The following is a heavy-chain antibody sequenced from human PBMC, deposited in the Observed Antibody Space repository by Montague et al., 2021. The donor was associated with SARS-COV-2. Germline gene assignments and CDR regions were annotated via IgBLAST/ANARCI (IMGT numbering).Heavy chain of an antibody. CDR1: AGSLSSRSNY. CDR3: ARDEYNRYWYKY. J-gene: IGHJ4*02. Sequence: SETLSLTYTVSAGSLSSRSNYWGWIRQPPGMGLQWIGSVDSAGSTXYSPSLKSRVTISLDTSKNQFSLKLSSVTAADTAVYYCARDEYNRYWYKYWGQGALVTVSS. CDR2: VDSAGST. V-gene: IGHV4-39*07. D-gene: IGHD2-8*02.